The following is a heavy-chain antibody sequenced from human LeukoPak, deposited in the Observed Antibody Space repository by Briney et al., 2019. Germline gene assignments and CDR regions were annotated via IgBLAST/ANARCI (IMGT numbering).Heavy chain of an antibody. Sequence: PGGSLRLSCAASGFTFNSYAMSWIRQAPGKGLEWVSAISGSGGSTFYADSVKGRFTISRDNAKNSLYLQMNSLRAEDTAVYYCARVRGRQLFDYWGQGTLVTVSS. J-gene: IGHJ4*02. CDR1: GFTFNSYA. CDR3: ARVRGRQLFDY. CDR2: ISGSGGST. D-gene: IGHD3-10*01. V-gene: IGHV3-23*01.